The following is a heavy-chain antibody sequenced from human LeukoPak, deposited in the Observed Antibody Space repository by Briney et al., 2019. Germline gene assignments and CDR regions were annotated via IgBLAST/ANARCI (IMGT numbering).Heavy chain of an antibody. J-gene: IGHJ4*02. CDR1: GFTFSSYA. CDR3: AKEHCSGGSCYSHYFDY. V-gene: IGHV3-23*01. D-gene: IGHD2-15*01. CDR2: ISGSGDIT. Sequence: GGSLRLSCAASGFTFSSYAMSWVRQAPGKGLEWVSGISGSGDITYYADSVKGRFTISRDNSKNTLYLQMNSLSAEDTAVYYCAKEHCSGGSCYSHYFDYWGQGTLVTVSS.